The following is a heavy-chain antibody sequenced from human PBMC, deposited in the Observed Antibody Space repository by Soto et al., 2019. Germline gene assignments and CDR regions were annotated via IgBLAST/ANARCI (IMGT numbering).Heavy chain of an antibody. CDR1: GGSISGSY. Sequence: KPSETLSLTCSVSGGSISGSYWSWIRQSPGKGLEWLGYVYYTGSTNYSPSLRSRVSISVDTSKNEFSLRLSSVTAADTAVYFRARSIAVPGAHIDYWGQGTQVTVSS. CDR3: ARSIAVPGAHIDY. D-gene: IGHD6-19*01. J-gene: IGHJ4*02. V-gene: IGHV4-59*01. CDR2: VYYTGST.